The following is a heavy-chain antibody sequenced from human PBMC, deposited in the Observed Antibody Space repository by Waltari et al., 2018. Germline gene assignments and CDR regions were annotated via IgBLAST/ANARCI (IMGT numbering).Heavy chain of an antibody. D-gene: IGHD6-13*01. Sequence: QVQLQESGPGLVKPSETLSLTCTVSGGSISSYSWSWIRQPPGKGLEWIGYIYYSGSTNYNPSLKSRVTISVDTSKNQFSLKLSSVTAADTAVYYCARGSSSWYYHFDYWGQGTLVTVSS. CDR2: IYYSGST. J-gene: IGHJ4*02. CDR3: ARGSSSWYYHFDY. V-gene: IGHV4-59*01. CDR1: GGSISSYS.